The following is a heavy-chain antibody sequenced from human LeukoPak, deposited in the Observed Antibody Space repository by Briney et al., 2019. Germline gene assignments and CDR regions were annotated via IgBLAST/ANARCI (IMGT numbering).Heavy chain of an antibody. Sequence: GGSLRLSCAASGFTFSSYWMHWVRQAPGKGLVWVSRINSDGSSTSYADSAKGRFTISRDNAKNTLYLQMNSLRAEDTAVYYCARTPYSSSWTLGYWGQGTLVTVSS. V-gene: IGHV3-74*01. D-gene: IGHD6-13*01. CDR3: ARTPYSSSWTLGY. CDR1: GFTFSSYW. J-gene: IGHJ4*02. CDR2: INSDGSST.